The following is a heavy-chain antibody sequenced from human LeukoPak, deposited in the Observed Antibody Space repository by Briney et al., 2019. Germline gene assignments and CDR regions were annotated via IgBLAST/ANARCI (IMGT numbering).Heavy chain of an antibody. CDR2: INHSGST. V-gene: IGHV4-39*07. CDR3: ASDINYYDRSQHY. Sequence: SETLSLTCTVSGGSISSSRYYWSWIRQPPGKGLEWIGEINHSGSTNYNPSLKSRVTISVDTSKNQFSLKLSSVTAADTAVYYCASDINYYDRSQHYWGQGTLVTVSS. CDR1: GGSISSSRYY. J-gene: IGHJ4*02. D-gene: IGHD3-22*01.